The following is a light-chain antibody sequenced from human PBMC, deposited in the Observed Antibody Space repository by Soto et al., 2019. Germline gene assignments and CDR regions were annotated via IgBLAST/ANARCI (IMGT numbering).Light chain of an antibody. CDR1: SIDVGGYNY. CDR3: SSYTGSAALVI. Sequence: QSALTQPASVSGSLGQSITISCTGTSIDVGGYNYVSWYQQHPGQAPKLLIYDVSHRPSWISYRFSGSKSGNTASLTISGLQAEDEADYYCSSYTGSAALVIFGGGTKLTVL. J-gene: IGLJ2*01. V-gene: IGLV2-14*03. CDR2: DVS.